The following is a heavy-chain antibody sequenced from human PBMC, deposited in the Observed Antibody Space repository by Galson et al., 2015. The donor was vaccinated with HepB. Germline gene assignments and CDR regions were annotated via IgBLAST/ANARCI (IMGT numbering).Heavy chain of an antibody. CDR3: ARLPYSSSWYGGPRV. CDR2: IDPSDSYT. Sequence: QSGAEVKKPGESLRISCKGSGYSFTSYWISWVRQMPGKGLEWMGRIDPSDSYTNYSPSFQGHVTISADKSISTAYLQWSSLKASDTAMYYCARLPYSSSWYGGPRVWGQGTMVTVSS. CDR1: GYSFTSYW. J-gene: IGHJ3*01. V-gene: IGHV5-10-1*01. D-gene: IGHD6-13*01.